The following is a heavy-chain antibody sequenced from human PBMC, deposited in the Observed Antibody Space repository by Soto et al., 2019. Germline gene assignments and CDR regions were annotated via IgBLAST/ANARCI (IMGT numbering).Heavy chain of an antibody. CDR2: ISAYNGNT. J-gene: IGHJ4*02. D-gene: IGHD3-22*01. CDR1: GYTFTSYG. CDR3: ARGGPYDSSGYYSIPIDY. Sequence: ASVKVSCKASGYTFTSYGISWVRQAPGQGLEWMGWISAYNGNTNYAQKLQGRVTMTTDTSTSTAYMELRSLRSDDTAVYYCARGGPYDSSGYYSIPIDYWGQGTLVTVSS. V-gene: IGHV1-18*01.